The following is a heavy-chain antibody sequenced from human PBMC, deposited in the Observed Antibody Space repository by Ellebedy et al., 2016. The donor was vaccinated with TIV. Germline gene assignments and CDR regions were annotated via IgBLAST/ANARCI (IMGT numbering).Heavy chain of an antibody. D-gene: IGHD1-20*01. CDR2: IGSLGDT. Sequence: GGSLRLSCAASGFTFNTYDMHWVRQGKGKGLEWVACIGSLGDTYYTDSVKGRFTISRDNAWDSVFLEMNSLRAEDTAVYYCASYDWNRIDYWGQGTLVTVSS. CDR3: ASYDWNRIDY. CDR1: GFTFNTYD. J-gene: IGHJ4*02. V-gene: IGHV3-13*01.